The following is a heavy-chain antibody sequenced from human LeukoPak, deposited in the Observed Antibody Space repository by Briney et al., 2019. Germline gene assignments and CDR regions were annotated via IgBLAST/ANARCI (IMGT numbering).Heavy chain of an antibody. V-gene: IGHV4-38-2*02. CDR3: ARGRGAVFDY. CDR2: FYHSGST. J-gene: IGHJ4*02. Sequence: PSETLSLTCTVSGYPISSGYYWGWIRQPPGKGLEWIGSFYHSGSTNYNPSLKSRVTISVDTSKNQFSLKLSSVTAADTAVYYCARGRGAVFDYWGQGTLVTVSS. CDR1: GYPISSGYY.